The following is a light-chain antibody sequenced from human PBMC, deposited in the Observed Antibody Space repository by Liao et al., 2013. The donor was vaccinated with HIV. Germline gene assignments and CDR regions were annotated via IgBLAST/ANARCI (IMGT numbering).Light chain of an antibody. CDR1: NIGGQS. Sequence: SYVLTQPPSLSVAPGKTARITCGGSNIGGQSVHWYQQRPGQAPVLVILYDSDRPSGIPERFSGSHSGNTATLTITRVEAGDEADYYCQVWDSSSEHPYVFGTGTKVTVL. J-gene: IGLJ1*01. CDR2: YDS. CDR3: QVWDSSSEHPYV. V-gene: IGLV3-21*01.